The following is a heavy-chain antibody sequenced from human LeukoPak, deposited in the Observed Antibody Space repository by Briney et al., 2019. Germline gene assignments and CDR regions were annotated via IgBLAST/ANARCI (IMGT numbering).Heavy chain of an antibody. V-gene: IGHV5-51*01. D-gene: IGHD2-15*01. CDR1: GYMFTNYW. Sequence: ESLKISCKGSGYMFTNYWIGWVRQMPGKGLEWMGIIYPADSDIRYSPSFQGQVTISADKSISTAYLQWSSLKASDTAIYYCARQEYCSGGSCYTWFDPWGQGTLVTVSS. J-gene: IGHJ5*02. CDR2: IYPADSDI. CDR3: ARQEYCSGGSCYTWFDP.